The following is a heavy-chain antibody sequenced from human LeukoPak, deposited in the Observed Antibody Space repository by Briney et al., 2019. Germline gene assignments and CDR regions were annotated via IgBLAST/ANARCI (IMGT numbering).Heavy chain of an antibody. CDR3: ARDREEAGLRYFDWLSDGKDV. CDR2: IIPIFGTA. Sequence: ASVKVSCKASGGTFSSYAISWVRQAPGQGLEWMGGIIPIFGTANYAQRFQGRVTITADKSTSTAYMELSSLRSEDTAVYYCARDREEAGLRYFDWLSDGKDVWGKGTTVTVSS. J-gene: IGHJ6*04. V-gene: IGHV1-69*06. CDR1: GGTFSSYA. D-gene: IGHD3-9*01.